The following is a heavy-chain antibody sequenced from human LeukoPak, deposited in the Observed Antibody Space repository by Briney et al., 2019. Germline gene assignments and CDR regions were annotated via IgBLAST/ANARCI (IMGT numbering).Heavy chain of an antibody. J-gene: IGHJ4*02. V-gene: IGHV3-7*01. CDR1: GFTFTTYR. Sequence: PGGSLRLSCAASGFTFTTYRMSWVRQAPGKVLEWVANINQDGSEKYYVDSVKGRFTISRDNAKNSLYLQMNSLRAEDTAVYFCVRAIGSNTLWGQGTLVTVSS. D-gene: IGHD4-23*01. CDR2: INQDGSEK. CDR3: VRAIGSNTL.